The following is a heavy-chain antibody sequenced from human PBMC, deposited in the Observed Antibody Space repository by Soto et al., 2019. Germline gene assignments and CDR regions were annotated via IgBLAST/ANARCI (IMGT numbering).Heavy chain of an antibody. CDR3: AKADPHAYSSPRRDYYDGMDV. CDR2: IITIFGTE. CDR1: GGTFSSYA. Sequence: QVQLVQSGAEVKKHGSSVKVSCKASGGTFSSYAISWVRQAPGQGIEWKGGIITIFGTENYGQKFQGRVTITANESTRTAYMELISLRSEHTALYFFAKADPHAYSSPRRDYYDGMDVWGQGPTVTVSS. V-gene: IGHV1-69*12. D-gene: IGHD6-13*01. J-gene: IGHJ6*02.